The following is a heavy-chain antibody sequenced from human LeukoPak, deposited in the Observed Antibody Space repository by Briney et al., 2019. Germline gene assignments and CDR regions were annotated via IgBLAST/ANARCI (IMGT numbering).Heavy chain of an antibody. V-gene: IGHV3-30-3*01. CDR2: ISYDGSNK. Sequence: PGGSLRLSCAASGFTFSSYAMHWVRQAPGKGLEWVAVISYDGSNKYYADSVKGRFTISRDNSKNTLYLQMNSLRAEDTAVYYCARVRGYDTRDLDYWGQGTLVTVSS. D-gene: IGHD5-12*01. CDR3: ARVRGYDTRDLDY. CDR1: GFTFSSYA. J-gene: IGHJ4*02.